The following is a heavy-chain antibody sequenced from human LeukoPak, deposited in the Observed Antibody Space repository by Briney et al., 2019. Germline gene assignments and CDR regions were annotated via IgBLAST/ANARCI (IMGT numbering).Heavy chain of an antibody. Sequence: GESLKISCQGSGYSFTSFWIAWVRQVPGKGLEWMGIIHPGDSDTRYSPSFQGQVTISADKSISTAYLQWSSLKASDTAMYYCARQITVVAPSDYWGQGTLVTVSS. J-gene: IGHJ4*02. V-gene: IGHV5-51*01. CDR1: GYSFTSFW. CDR2: IHPGDSDT. D-gene: IGHD4-23*01. CDR3: ARQITVVAPSDY.